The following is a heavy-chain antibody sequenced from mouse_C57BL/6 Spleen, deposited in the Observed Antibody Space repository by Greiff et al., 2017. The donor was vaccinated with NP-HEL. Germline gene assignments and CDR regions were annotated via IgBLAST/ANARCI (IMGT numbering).Heavy chain of an antibody. J-gene: IGHJ1*03. CDR3: ARDYYGSSPYWYFDV. V-gene: IGHV3-6*01. Sequence: DVQLQESGPGLVKPSPSLSLSCSVTGYSITSGYYWNWIRQFPGNQLEWMGYISYDGSNNYNPSLKNRISITRDTSKNQFFLKLNSVTTEDTATYYCARDYYGSSPYWYFDVWGTGTTVTVSS. D-gene: IGHD1-1*01. CDR2: ISYDGSN. CDR1: GYSITSGYY.